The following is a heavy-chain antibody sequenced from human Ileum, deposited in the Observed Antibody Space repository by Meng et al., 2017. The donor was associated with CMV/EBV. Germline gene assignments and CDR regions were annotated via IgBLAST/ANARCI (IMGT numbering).Heavy chain of an antibody. J-gene: IGHJ4*02. Sequence: NASGFTLTNYYIHWVRQAPGQGLDWMGIINPSTTTTTYAQNFQGRVTMTRDTSTSTVYMELSSLRSEDSAVYYCARGGGYPRSFDFWGQGTLVTVSS. D-gene: IGHD5-12*01. CDR3: ARGGGYPRSFDF. V-gene: IGHV1-46*01. CDR1: GFTLTNYY. CDR2: INPSTTTT.